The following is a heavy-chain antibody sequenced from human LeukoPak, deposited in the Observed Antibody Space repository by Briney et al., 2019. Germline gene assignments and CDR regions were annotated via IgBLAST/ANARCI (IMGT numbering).Heavy chain of an antibody. CDR3: AREGAGTTDH. D-gene: IGHD1-1*01. CDR2: ISSSSSYI. V-gene: IGHV3-21*01. J-gene: IGHJ5*02. Sequence: GGSLRLSCAASGFTFNSYSMNWVRKAPGKGLEWVSSISSSSSYIYYADSVKGRFTISRDNAKNSLSLQMNSLRAEDTAVYYCAREGAGTTDHWGQGTLVTVSS. CDR1: GFTFNSYS.